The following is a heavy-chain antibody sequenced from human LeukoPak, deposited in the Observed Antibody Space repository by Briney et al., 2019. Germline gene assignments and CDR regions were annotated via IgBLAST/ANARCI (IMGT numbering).Heavy chain of an antibody. CDR2: ISSSSSYI. Sequence: GGSLRLSCAASGFTFSSYSMNWVRQAPGKGLEWVSSISSSSSYIYYADSVKGRFTISRDNAKNSLYLQMNSLRAEDTAVYYCARGIADYCRRSRCPTGWGQGTLVTVSS. CDR3: ARGIADYCRRSRCPTG. D-gene: IGHD2-2*01. J-gene: IGHJ4*02. CDR1: GFTFSSYS. V-gene: IGHV3-21*01.